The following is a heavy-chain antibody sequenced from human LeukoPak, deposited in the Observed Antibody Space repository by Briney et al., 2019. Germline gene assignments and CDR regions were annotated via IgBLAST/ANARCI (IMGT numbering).Heavy chain of an antibody. V-gene: IGHV1-2*02. CDR2: INPNSGGT. Sequence: ASVKVSCKASGYTFTGYYMHWVRQAPGQGLEWMGWINPNSGGTNYAQKFQGRVTMTRDTSISTAYMELSRLRSDDTAVYYCARGSEFGDGSGSYLSYYYYYMDVWGKGTTVTISS. J-gene: IGHJ6*03. CDR1: GYTFTGYY. CDR3: ARGSEFGDGSGSYLSYYYYYMDV. D-gene: IGHD3-10*01.